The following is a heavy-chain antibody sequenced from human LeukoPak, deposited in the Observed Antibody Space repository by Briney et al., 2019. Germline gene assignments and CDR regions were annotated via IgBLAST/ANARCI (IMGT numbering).Heavy chain of an antibody. CDR2: ISWNSGSI. Sequence: GGSLRLSCAASGFTFDDYAMHWVRQAPGKGLEWVSGISWNSGSIGYADSVKGRFTISRDNAKNSLYLQMNSLRAEDTALYYCAKARNGGSYYYMDVWGKGTTVTISS. CDR1: GFTFDDYA. V-gene: IGHV3-9*01. J-gene: IGHJ6*03. D-gene: IGHD1-26*01. CDR3: AKARNGGSYYYMDV.